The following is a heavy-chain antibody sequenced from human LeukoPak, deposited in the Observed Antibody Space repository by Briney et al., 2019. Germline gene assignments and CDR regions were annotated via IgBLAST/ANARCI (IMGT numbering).Heavy chain of an antibody. J-gene: IGHJ4*02. Sequence: KPGGSLRLSCAASGFTFSSYSMNWVRQAPGKGLEWVSSISSSSSYIYYTDSVKGRFTISRDNAKNSLYLQMNSLRAEDTAVYYCARDLQYYYDSSNPNYFDYWGQGTLVTVSS. D-gene: IGHD3-22*01. CDR1: GFTFSSYS. V-gene: IGHV3-21*01. CDR2: ISSSSSYI. CDR3: ARDLQYYYDSSNPNYFDY.